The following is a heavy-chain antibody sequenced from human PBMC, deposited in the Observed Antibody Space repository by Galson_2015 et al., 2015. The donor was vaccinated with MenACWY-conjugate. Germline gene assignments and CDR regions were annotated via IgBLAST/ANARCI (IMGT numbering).Heavy chain of an antibody. D-gene: IGHD1-26*01. V-gene: IGHV3-74*01. J-gene: IGHJ4*02. CDR2: INPGGSST. Sequence: SLRLSCAASGFIFNNYWMHWVRQAPGKGLVWVSRINPGGSSTTYADSVKDRFTISRDNAKNTLYLQMTSLRPEDTAVFYCAKTRGASFYFDSWGQGTLVTVSS. CDR1: GFIFNNYW. CDR3: AKTRGASFYFDS.